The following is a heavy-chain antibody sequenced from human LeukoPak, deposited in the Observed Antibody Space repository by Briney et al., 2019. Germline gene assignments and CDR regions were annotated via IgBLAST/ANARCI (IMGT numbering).Heavy chain of an antibody. CDR3: ARPPPPNDYVWGSLDY. CDR1: GDSVSAYY. D-gene: IGHD3-16*01. V-gene: IGHV4-59*08. J-gene: IGHJ4*02. Sequence: SETLSLTCTVSGDSVSAYYWSWIRQPPGKGLEWIGYIYYSGSPNYNPSLKSRVTISLDTSANQFSLKLTSVTAADTAIYYCARPPPPNDYVWGSLDYWGQGTLVTVSS. CDR2: IYYSGSP.